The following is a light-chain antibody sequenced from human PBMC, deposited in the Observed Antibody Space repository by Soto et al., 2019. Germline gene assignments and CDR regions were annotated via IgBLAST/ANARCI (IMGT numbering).Light chain of an antibody. V-gene: IGKV3-20*01. Sequence: EIVLTQSTGTLSLSPGERATLSCRASQSVSSSYLAWYQQKPGQAPRLLIYGASSRATGIQDRFSGSGSGTDFTLTISRLEPEDTAVYYCQQYGSSPWTFGQGTKVELK. CDR2: GAS. J-gene: IGKJ1*01. CDR3: QQYGSSPWT. CDR1: QSVSSSY.